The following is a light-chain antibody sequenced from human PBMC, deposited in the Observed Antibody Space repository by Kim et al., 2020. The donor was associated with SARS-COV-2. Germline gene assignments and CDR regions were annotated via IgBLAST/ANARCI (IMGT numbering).Light chain of an antibody. CDR3: QHTCGSFWT. Sequence: SPGESATLPCRASQTISGNSLAWYQQKPGQAPRLLFHATTNRATVVPDRFSGGGSGTDFTLTISRLEPEHFAVYYCQHTCGSFWTFGQGTKVEIK. CDR2: ATT. J-gene: IGKJ1*01. V-gene: IGKV3-20*01. CDR1: QTISGNS.